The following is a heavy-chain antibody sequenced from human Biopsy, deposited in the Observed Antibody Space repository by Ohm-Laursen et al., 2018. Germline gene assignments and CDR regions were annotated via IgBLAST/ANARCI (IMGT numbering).Heavy chain of an antibody. D-gene: IGHD4-17*01. Sequence: SLRLSCAASGFTFSSYGMHWVRQAPGKGLEWVALIWYDGSDKYYAGSVKGRFTISRDNSKNTLYLQMNSLRADDTAVYYCALAAAQTVTHFDYWGQGTLVTVSS. V-gene: IGHV3-33*01. J-gene: IGHJ4*02. CDR1: GFTFSSYG. CDR2: IWYDGSDK. CDR3: ALAAAQTVTHFDY.